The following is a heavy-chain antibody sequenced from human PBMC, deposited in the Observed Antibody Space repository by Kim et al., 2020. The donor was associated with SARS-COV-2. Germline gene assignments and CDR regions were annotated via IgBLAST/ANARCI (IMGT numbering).Heavy chain of an antibody. D-gene: IGHD3-3*01. Sequence: ASVKVSCKASGYTFTSYGISWVRQAPGQGLEWMGWISAYNGNTNYAHKLQGRVTMTTDTSTSTAYMELRSLRSDDTAVYYCARGPEYYDFWSGYSDYYYYMDVWGKGTTVTVSS. J-gene: IGHJ6*03. CDR3: ARGPEYYDFWSGYSDYYYYMDV. CDR1: GYTFTSYG. CDR2: ISAYNGNT. V-gene: IGHV1-18*01.